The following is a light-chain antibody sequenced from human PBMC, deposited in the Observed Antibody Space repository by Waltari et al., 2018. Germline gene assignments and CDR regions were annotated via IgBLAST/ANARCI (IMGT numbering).Light chain of an antibody. V-gene: IGKV1-39*01. CDR1: QNINYY. CDR3: QQSYSLPRT. CDR2: GAT. J-gene: IGKJ4*01. Sequence: DIQMTQSPSSLSASLGDRVTITCRASQNINYYLNWYQQKPGKAPKLLIFGATSLQSAVPARFSGSGAGTDLTLPISSLPPEESATYYCQQSYSLPRTFGGGTKVEIK.